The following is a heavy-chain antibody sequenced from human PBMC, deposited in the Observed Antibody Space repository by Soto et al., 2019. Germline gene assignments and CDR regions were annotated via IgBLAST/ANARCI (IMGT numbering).Heavy chain of an antibody. V-gene: IGHV4-59*01. CDR2: IYYSGST. CDR1: GGSISSYY. Sequence: PSETLSLTCTVSGGSISSYYWSWIRQPPGKGLEWIGYIYYSGSTNYNPSLKSRVTISVDTSKNQFSLKLSSVTAADTAVYYCAEYQLLESGSWFDPWGQGTLVTVSS. D-gene: IGHD2-2*01. J-gene: IGHJ5*02. CDR3: AEYQLLESGSWFDP.